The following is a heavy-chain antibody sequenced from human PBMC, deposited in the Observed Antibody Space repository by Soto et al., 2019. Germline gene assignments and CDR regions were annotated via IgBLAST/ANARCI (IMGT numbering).Heavy chain of an antibody. V-gene: IGHV3-30*18. CDR1: GFTFSSYG. CDR2: ISYDGSNK. CDR3: AKDQRSGSYYYYGMDV. Sequence: GGSLRLSCAASGFTFSSYGMHWVRQAPGKGLEWVAVISYDGSNKYHADSVKGRFTISRDNSKNTLYLQMNSLRAEDTAVYYCAKDQRSGSYYYYGMDVWGQGTTVTVSS. J-gene: IGHJ6*02. D-gene: IGHD1-26*01.